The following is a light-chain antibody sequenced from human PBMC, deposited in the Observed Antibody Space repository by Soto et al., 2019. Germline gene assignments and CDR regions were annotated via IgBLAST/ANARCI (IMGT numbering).Light chain of an antibody. CDR1: QSLSSN. CDR3: QQHFNGPIT. Sequence: EIVMTQSPATLSVSPGERATLSCRTSQSLSSNLAWYHQKPGQSPRLLIYGVSSRATGIPARFSGSGSGTDFTLTISSLEPEDFAVYYCQQHFNGPITFGQGTRLEIK. V-gene: IGKV3-15*01. CDR2: GVS. J-gene: IGKJ5*01.